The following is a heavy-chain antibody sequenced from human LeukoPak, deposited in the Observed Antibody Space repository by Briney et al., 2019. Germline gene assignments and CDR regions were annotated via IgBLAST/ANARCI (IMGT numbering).Heavy chain of an antibody. CDR1: GYSFTSYW. V-gene: IGHV5-51*01. J-gene: IGHJ3*01. CDR3: ARGRTYYYDSSAYYPADAFDV. D-gene: IGHD3-22*01. Sequence: GESLKISCKGSGYSFTSYWIGWVRQMPGRGLEWMGIIYPGDSDTRYSPSFQGQVTISADKSITTAYLQWSSLKASDTAMYYCARGRTYYYDSSAYYPADAFDVWGQGTMVSVSS. CDR2: IYPGDSDT.